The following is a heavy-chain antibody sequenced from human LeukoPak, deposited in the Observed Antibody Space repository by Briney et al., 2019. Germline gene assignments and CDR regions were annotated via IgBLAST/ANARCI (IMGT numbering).Heavy chain of an antibody. J-gene: IGHJ2*01. Sequence: SETLSLTCAVYGGSFSGYYWSWIRQPPGKGLEWIGEINHSGSTNYNPSLKSRVTISVATSKNQFSLKLSSVTAADTAVYYCARGRAGSGWHYWYFDLWGRGTLVTVSS. D-gene: IGHD6-19*01. CDR1: GGSFSGYY. CDR2: INHSGST. V-gene: IGHV4-34*01. CDR3: ARGRAGSGWHYWYFDL.